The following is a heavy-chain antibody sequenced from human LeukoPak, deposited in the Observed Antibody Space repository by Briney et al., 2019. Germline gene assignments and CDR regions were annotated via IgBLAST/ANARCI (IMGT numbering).Heavy chain of an antibody. Sequence: GGSLRLSCTTSGFTFSSYAMSWVRRAPGKGLDWVSTFSGDNGNTYYADSVKGRFTISRDDSYNTLYLQMDSLRAEDTAVYYCAKRSAATSGWFDSWGQGTLVTVSS. D-gene: IGHD3-3*01. CDR2: FSGDNGNT. CDR1: GFTFSSYA. V-gene: IGHV3-23*01. CDR3: AKRSAATSGWFDS. J-gene: IGHJ5*01.